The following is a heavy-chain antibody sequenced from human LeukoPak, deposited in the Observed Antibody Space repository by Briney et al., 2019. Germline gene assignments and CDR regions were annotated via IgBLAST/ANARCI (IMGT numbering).Heavy chain of an antibody. D-gene: IGHD6-6*01. CDR2: ISSDGGRT. CDR1: AFTVTKKY. J-gene: IGHJ4*02. CDR3: AKGLSYSSGGGGN. Sequence: GGSLRLSCAASAFTVTKKYMIWVRQAPGKGLECVSSISSDGGRTHYADSVKGRFTISRDNSKSTLYLQMDSLRADDTAVYYCAKGLSYSSGGGGNWGQGTPVTVSA. V-gene: IGHV3-23*01.